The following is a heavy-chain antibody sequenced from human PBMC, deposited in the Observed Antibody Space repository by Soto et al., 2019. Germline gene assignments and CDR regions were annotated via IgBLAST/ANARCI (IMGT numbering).Heavy chain of an antibody. CDR3: AVSSGYYLTTDY. J-gene: IGHJ4*02. V-gene: IGHV1-3*01. D-gene: IGHD3-22*01. Sequence: GASVKGSCKASGYTFTIYAMHWVRQAPGQRLEWLGWINAGNGNTKYSQKFQGRVTITRDTSASTAYMELSSLRSEDTAVYYCAVSSGYYLTTDYWGQGTLVTVSS. CDR1: GYTFTIYA. CDR2: INAGNGNT.